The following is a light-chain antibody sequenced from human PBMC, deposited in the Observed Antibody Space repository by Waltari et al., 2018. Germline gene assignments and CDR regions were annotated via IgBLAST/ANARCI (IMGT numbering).Light chain of an antibody. Sequence: QSALTQPASVSGSPGQSITISCTATSSDVGSYNLVSWYQQHPGKAPKLMIYEVTKRPSGVSTRFSGSKSGNTASLTISGLQAEDEADYCCCSYAGSSTWVFGGGTKLTVL. V-gene: IGLV2-23*02. CDR1: SSDVGSYNL. CDR3: CSYAGSSTWV. CDR2: EVT. J-gene: IGLJ3*02.